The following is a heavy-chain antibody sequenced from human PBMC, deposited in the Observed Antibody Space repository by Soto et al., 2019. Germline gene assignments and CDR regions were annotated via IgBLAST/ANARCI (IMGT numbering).Heavy chain of an antibody. D-gene: IGHD3-3*01. CDR3: ARDPIFGVAILITSPSGFDY. CDR1: GDTFTSYG. Sequence: ASVKVSCKASGDTFTSYGISWVRQAPGQGLEWMGRISAYNGNTNYAQKLQGRVTMTTDTSTSTAYMELRSLRSDDTAVYYCARDPIFGVAILITSPSGFDYWGQGTLVTVSS. V-gene: IGHV1-18*01. CDR2: ISAYNGNT. J-gene: IGHJ4*02.